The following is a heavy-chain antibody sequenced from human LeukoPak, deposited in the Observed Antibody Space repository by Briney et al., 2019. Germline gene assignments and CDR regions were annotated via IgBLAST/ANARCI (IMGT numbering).Heavy chain of an antibody. D-gene: IGHD6-19*01. J-gene: IGHJ4*02. Sequence: PGGSLRLSCAASGFTFTTYWIRWVRQAPGKGLVWVSHINSGGSSATYADSVKGRLTISRDNAKNTVYLQMNSLRAEDTAVYYCARGGVGCFDYWGQGALVTVSS. V-gene: IGHV3-74*01. CDR2: INSGGSSA. CDR3: ARGGVGCFDY. CDR1: GFTFTTYW.